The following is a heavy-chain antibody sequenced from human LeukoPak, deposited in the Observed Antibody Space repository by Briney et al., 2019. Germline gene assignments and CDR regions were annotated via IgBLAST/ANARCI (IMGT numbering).Heavy chain of an antibody. CDR2: ISGSGGST. CDR3: AKGVNTAMFVKAFDY. D-gene: IGHD3-10*02. Sequence: GGSLRLSCAASGFTFSSYGMRWVRQAPGKGLEWVSAISGSGGSTYYADSVKGRFTSSRDNSKKTLYLQMNSQRDEETAGYDGAKGVNTAMFVKAFDYWGQGPLVTVSS. J-gene: IGHJ4*02. CDR1: GFTFSSYG. V-gene: IGHV3-23*01.